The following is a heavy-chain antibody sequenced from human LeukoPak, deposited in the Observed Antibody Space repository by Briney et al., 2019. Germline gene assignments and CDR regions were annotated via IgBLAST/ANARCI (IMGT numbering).Heavy chain of an antibody. Sequence: SETLSLTCTVSGGSISSSSYYWGWIRQPPGKGLEWIGSIYYSGSTYYNPSLKSRVTISVDTSKNQFSLKLSSVTAADTAVYYCARRLSVGVPGYYYYYMDVWGKGPRSPSP. J-gene: IGHJ6*03. D-gene: IGHD1-26*01. CDR1: GGSISSSSYY. V-gene: IGHV4-39*01. CDR3: ARRLSVGVPGYYYYYMDV. CDR2: IYYSGST.